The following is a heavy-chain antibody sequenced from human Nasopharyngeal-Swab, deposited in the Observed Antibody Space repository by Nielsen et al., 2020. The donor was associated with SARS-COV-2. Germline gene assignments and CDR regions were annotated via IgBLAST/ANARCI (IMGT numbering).Heavy chain of an antibody. CDR1: GFTFSDYY. CDR3: ARKGRVGSSGHLDY. J-gene: IGHJ4*02. Sequence: GESLKISCAASGFTFSDYYMSWIRQAPGKGLEWVSYISSSGSTIYYADSVKGRFTISRDNAKNSLYLQMNSLRAEDTAVYYCARKGRVGSSGHLDYWGQGTLVTVSS. D-gene: IGHD3-22*01. V-gene: IGHV3-11*04. CDR2: ISSSGSTI.